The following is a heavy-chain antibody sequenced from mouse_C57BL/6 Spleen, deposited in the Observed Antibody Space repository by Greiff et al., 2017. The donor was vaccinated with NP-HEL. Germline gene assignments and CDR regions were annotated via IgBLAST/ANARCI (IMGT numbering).Heavy chain of an antibody. CDR2: INPNNGGT. D-gene: IGHD1-3*01. J-gene: IGHJ2*01. CDR3: ARGKLDY. CDR1: GYTFTDYY. Sequence: VHVKQSGPELVKPGASVKISCKASGYTFTDYYMNWVKQSHGKSLEWIGDINPNNGGTSYNQKFKGKATLTVDKSSSTAYMELRSLTSEDSAVYYCARGKLDYWGQGTTLTVSS. V-gene: IGHV1-26*01.